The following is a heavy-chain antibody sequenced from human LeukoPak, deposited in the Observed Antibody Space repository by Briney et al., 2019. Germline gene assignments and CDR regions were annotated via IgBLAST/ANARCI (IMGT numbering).Heavy chain of an antibody. CDR1: GFSVSSNY. D-gene: IGHD5-24*01. CDR3: ARQRDGYNSDPFDI. V-gene: IGHV3-66*02. CDR2: IYTGDRT. J-gene: IGHJ3*02. Sequence: HPGGSLRLSCAASGFSVSSNYMSWVRQAPGKGLEWVSVIYTGDRTDYAGPVKGRFTVSRDNSKNTMYLQMNSLKTEDTALYYCARQRDGYNSDPFDIWGQGTMVTVFS.